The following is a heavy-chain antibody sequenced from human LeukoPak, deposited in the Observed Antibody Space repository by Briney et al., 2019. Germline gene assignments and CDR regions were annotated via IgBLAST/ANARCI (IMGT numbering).Heavy chain of an antibody. CDR1: GFTFRSYA. D-gene: IGHD5-24*01. CDR2: ICGSCGST. CDR3: AKTSSIARDGYNNNYYYYGMDV. Sequence: GGSLTLSCAASGFTFRSYAMSWVRQAPGKGLEWVSAICGSCGSTYYADPVKGRFTITRDNSKNTLYLQMNSLRAEDTAVYYCAKTSSIARDGYNNNYYYYGMDVWGQGTTVTVS. J-gene: IGHJ6*02. V-gene: IGHV3-23*01.